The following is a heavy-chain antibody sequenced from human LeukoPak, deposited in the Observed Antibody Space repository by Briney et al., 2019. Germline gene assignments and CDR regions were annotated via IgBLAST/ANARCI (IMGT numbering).Heavy chain of an antibody. Sequence: SVKVSCKASGGTFSSYAISWVRQAPGQGLEWMGRIIPIFGIANYAQKFQGRVTITADRSTSTAYMELSSLGSEDTAVYYCAREGIVVVPAAIVAFDIWGQGTMVTVSS. J-gene: IGHJ3*02. CDR2: IIPIFGIA. CDR1: GGTFSSYA. D-gene: IGHD2-2*01. CDR3: AREGIVVVPAAIVAFDI. V-gene: IGHV1-69*04.